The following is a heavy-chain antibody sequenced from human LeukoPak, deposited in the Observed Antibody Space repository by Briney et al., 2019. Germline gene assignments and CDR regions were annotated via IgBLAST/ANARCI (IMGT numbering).Heavy chain of an antibody. J-gene: IGHJ3*02. CDR2: IKQDGSEK. CDR3: AREPGIGYAFDI. D-gene: IGHD3-10*01. V-gene: IGHV3-7*01. Sequence: PGGSLRLSCVVSGFTSTNSWMTWVRQTPGKGLEWVANIKQDGSEKHYVDSVKGRFTISRDNTKNSLYLQMNSLRAEDTAVYYCAREPGIGYAFDIWGQGTMVTVSS. CDR1: GFTSTNSW.